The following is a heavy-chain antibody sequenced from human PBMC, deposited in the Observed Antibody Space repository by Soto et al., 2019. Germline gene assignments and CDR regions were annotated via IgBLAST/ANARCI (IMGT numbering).Heavy chain of an antibody. Sequence: QVQLVQSGAEVKKPGSSVKVSCKASGGTFSSYAISWVRQAPGQGLEWMGGIIPIFGTANYAQKFQGRVTIXXDXSXNTAYMELSSLRSEDTAVYYCASGDYISYYYYGMDVWGQGTTVTVSS. CDR1: GGTFSSYA. V-gene: IGHV1-69*12. CDR2: IIPIFGTA. J-gene: IGHJ6*02. D-gene: IGHD3-3*01. CDR3: ASGDYISYYYYGMDV.